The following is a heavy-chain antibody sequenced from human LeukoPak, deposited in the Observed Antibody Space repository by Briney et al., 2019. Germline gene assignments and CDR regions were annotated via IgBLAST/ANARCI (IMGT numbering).Heavy chain of an antibody. CDR3: ARDLATYYDILTGYYNLFDY. D-gene: IGHD3-9*01. Sequence: GGSLRLSCAASGFTFSSYAMHWVRQAPGKGLEWVAVISYDGSNKYYADSVKGRFTISRDNSKNTLYLQMNSLRAGDTAVYYCARDLATYYDILTGYYNLFDYWGQGTLVTVSS. CDR2: ISYDGSNK. V-gene: IGHV3-30-3*01. CDR1: GFTFSSYA. J-gene: IGHJ4*02.